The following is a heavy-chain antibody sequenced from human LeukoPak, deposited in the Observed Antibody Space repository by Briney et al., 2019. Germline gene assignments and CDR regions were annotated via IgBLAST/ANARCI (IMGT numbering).Heavy chain of an antibody. D-gene: IGHD2-2*01. Sequence: GASVKVSCEASGYTFTSYGISWVRQAPGQGLEWMGWISAYNGNTNYAQKLQGRVTMTTDTSTSTAYMELRSLRSDDTAVYYCARVGGYCSSTSCYLFWFDPWGQGTLVTVSS. V-gene: IGHV1-18*01. CDR2: ISAYNGNT. J-gene: IGHJ5*02. CDR1: GYTFTSYG. CDR3: ARVGGYCSSTSCYLFWFDP.